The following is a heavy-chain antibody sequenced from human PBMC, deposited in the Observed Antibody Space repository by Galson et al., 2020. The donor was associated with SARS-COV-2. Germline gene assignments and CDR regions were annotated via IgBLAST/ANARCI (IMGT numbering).Heavy chain of an antibody. CDR1: GFTFRISS. CDR3: ARDYPSLEY. CDR2: TSSRSETI. Sequence: GGSLRLSCAASGFTFRISSMNWVRQAPGKGLEWVAYTSSRSETIYYADSVKGRFTISRDNDNNSLYLQMNSLRDDDTAVYYCARDYPSLEYWGRGSLVTV. J-gene: IGHJ4*02. V-gene: IGHV3-48*02.